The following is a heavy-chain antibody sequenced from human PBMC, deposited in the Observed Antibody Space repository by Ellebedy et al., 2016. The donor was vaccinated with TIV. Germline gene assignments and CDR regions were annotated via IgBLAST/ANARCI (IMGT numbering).Heavy chain of an antibody. Sequence: PGGSLRLSCAASGFTFSYYAMHWVRQAPGKGLEWVALLSYDGSNIYYADSVKGRFTISRDNSKNTLYLQMNSLRAEDTAVYYCARDLDRNYPGTYLDYWGQGTLVTVSS. CDR2: LSYDGSNI. V-gene: IGHV3-30-3*01. J-gene: IGHJ4*02. CDR1: GFTFSYYA. CDR3: ARDLDRNYPGTYLDY. D-gene: IGHD4-11*01.